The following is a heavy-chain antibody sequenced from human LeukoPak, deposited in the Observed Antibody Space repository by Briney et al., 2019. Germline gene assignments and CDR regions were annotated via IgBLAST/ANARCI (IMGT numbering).Heavy chain of an antibody. D-gene: IGHD6-6*01. CDR2: IILIFGTA. V-gene: IGHV1-69*05. J-gene: IGHJ4*02. CDR3: ASFGGSSSYRPAYYVDY. Sequence: SVPVSCKSSACTFSIYAISMLRQAPAQGLEWMGGIILIFGTANYAQKFQSRVTITTDESTSTAYMELSSLRSEDTAVYYCASFGGSSSYRPAYYVDYWGQGTLVTVSS. CDR1: ACTFSIYA.